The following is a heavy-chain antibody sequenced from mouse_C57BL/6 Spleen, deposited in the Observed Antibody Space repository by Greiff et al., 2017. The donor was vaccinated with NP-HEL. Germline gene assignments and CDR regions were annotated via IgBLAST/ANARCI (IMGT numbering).Heavy chain of an antibody. CDR2: IDPETGGT. D-gene: IGHD2-10*02. J-gene: IGHJ3*01. Sequence: VQLQQSGAELVRPGASVTLSCKASGYTFTDYEMHWVKQTPVHGLEWIGAIDPETGGTAYNQKFKGKAILTADKSSSTAYMELRSLTSEDSAVYYCSYGFWFAYWGQGTLVTVSA. CDR1: GYTFTDYE. V-gene: IGHV1-15*01. CDR3: SYGFWFAY.